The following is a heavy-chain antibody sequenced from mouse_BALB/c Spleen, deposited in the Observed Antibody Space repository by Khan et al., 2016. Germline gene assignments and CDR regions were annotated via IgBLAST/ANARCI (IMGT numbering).Heavy chain of an antibody. D-gene: IGHD2-14*01. CDR2: IDPANGNT. V-gene: IGHV14-3*02. CDR1: GFNIKDTY. CDR3: ARGYRDAWFAD. Sequence: QLKQAGAELVKPGASVKLSCTASGFNIKDTYMHWVKQRPEPGLEWIGRIDPANGNTKYDPKFQGKATITADTPSNTAYRKLSSRTAEDTAVYYCARGYRDAWFADWGQGRLVTVSA. J-gene: IGHJ3*01.